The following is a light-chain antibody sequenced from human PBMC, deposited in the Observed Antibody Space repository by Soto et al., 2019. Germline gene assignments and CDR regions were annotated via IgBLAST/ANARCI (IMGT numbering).Light chain of an antibody. Sequence: AIRMTQSPSSLSASTGDRVTITCRAGQDISSYLAWYQQKPGKAPKLLIYSASTLQTGVPSRFSGSGSGTDFPLTISCLQSEDVATYYCQNYSSYPYTFGQGTKLEIK. CDR3: QNYSSYPYT. CDR2: SAS. CDR1: QDISSY. V-gene: IGKV1-8*01. J-gene: IGKJ2*01.